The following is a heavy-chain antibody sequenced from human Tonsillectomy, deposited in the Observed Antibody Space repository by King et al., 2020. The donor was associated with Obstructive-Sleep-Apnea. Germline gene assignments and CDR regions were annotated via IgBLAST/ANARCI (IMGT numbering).Heavy chain of an antibody. J-gene: IGHJ4*02. Sequence: VQLVQSGAEXKKPGASVKVSCKASGYTLXSYAMHWVXQAPGQRLEWMAWIXAGNGNTKYSQKFQGRVTISTDTSASTAYMELSSLRSEDTAVYYCAGRTTGGNWTYWGQGTLVTVSS. CDR3: AGRTTGGNWTY. V-gene: IGHV1-3*01. CDR1: GYTLXSYA. D-gene: IGHD2-8*02. CDR2: IXAGNGNT.